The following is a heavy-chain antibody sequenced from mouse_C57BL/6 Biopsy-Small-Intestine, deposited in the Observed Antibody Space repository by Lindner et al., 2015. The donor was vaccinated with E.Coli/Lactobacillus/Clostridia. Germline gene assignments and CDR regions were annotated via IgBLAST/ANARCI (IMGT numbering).Heavy chain of an antibody. CDR1: GITFSDYG. CDR2: ISSGSNTI. Sequence: VQLQESGGGLVKPGGSLELSCAASGITFSDYGMHWVRQAPEKGLEWVAYISSGSNTINYADTVKGRFTISRDNAKNTLFLQMTSLRSEDTAMYYCARGNDGSFDYWGQGTTLTVSS. CDR3: ARGNDGSFDY. D-gene: IGHD2-3*01. J-gene: IGHJ2*01. V-gene: IGHV5-17*01.